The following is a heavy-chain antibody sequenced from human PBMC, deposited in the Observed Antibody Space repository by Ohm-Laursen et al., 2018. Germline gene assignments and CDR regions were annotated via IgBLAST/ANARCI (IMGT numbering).Heavy chain of an antibody. CDR2: IYYSGST. CDR1: GGSISSYY. V-gene: IGHV4-59*01. Sequence: GTLSLTWTVSGGSISSYYWSWIRQPPGKGLEWIGYIYYSGSTNYNPSLKSRVTISVDTSKNQFSLKLSSVTAADTAVYYCARDHYDSSGYDYWGQGTLVTVSS. CDR3: ARDHYDSSGYDY. D-gene: IGHD3-22*01. J-gene: IGHJ4*02.